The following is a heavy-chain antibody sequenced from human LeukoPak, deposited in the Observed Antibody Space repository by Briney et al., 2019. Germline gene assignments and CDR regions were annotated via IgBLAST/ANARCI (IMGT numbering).Heavy chain of an antibody. CDR3: ATVLPPMGSYFSYAFDI. CDR2: FDPEDGET. D-gene: IGHD3-10*01. Sequence: ASVKVSCKVSGYTLTELSMHWVRQAPGKGLEWMGGFDPEDGETIYAQKFQGRVTMTEDTSTDTAYMELSSLRSEDTAVYYCATVLPPMGSYFSYAFDIWGQGTMVTVSS. V-gene: IGHV1-24*01. J-gene: IGHJ3*02. CDR1: GYTLTELS.